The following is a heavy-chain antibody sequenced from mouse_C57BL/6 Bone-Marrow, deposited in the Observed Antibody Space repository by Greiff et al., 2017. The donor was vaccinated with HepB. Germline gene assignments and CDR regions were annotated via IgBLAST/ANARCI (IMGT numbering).Heavy chain of an antibody. V-gene: IGHV5-9*01. CDR2: ISGGGGNT. J-gene: IGHJ3*01. Sequence: EVNLVESGGGLVKPGGSLKLSCAASGFTFSSYTMSWVRQTPEKRLEWVATISGGGGNTYYPDSVKGRFTISRDNAKNTLYLQMSSLRSEDTALYYCARPYYSNPFAYWGQGTLVTVSA. D-gene: IGHD2-5*01. CDR1: GFTFSSYT. CDR3: ARPYYSNPFAY.